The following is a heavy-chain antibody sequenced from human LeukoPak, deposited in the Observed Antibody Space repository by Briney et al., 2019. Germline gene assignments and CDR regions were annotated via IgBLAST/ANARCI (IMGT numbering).Heavy chain of an antibody. Sequence: SETLSLTCTVSGGSISSYFWSWIRQPAGKGLEWIGRIYTSGSTNYNPSLKSRVTMSIDTSKNQFSLKLNSVTAADTAVYYCARAVCSGGSCYDDYWGQGTLVTVSS. CDR3: ARAVCSGGSCYDDY. CDR1: GGSISSYF. V-gene: IGHV4-4*07. D-gene: IGHD2-15*01. J-gene: IGHJ4*02. CDR2: IYTSGST.